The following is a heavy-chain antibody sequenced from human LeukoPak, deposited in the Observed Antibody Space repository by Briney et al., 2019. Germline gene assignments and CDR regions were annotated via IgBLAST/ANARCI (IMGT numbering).Heavy chain of an antibody. D-gene: IGHD2-8*01. V-gene: IGHV1-69*05. CDR3: AIGRDRYCTNGVCYYFDY. Sequence: ASVKVSCKASGGTFSSYAISWVRQAPGQGLEWMGGIIPIFGTANYAQKFQGRVTITTDESTSTAYMELSSLRSEDTAVYYCAIGRDRYCTNGVCYYFDYWGQGTLVTVSS. J-gene: IGHJ4*02. CDR1: GGTFSSYA. CDR2: IIPIFGTA.